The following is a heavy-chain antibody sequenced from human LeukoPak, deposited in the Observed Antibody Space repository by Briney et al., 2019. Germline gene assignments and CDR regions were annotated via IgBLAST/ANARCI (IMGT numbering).Heavy chain of an antibody. CDR1: GFTVSSNY. D-gene: IGHD3-22*01. CDR3: ARANGPRNHYDSSGYWFSNYYYYGMDV. V-gene: IGHV3-66*02. CDR2: IYSGGST. J-gene: IGHJ6*02. Sequence: PGGSLRLSCAASGFTVSSNYMSWVRQAPGKGLEWVSVIYSGGSTYYADSVKGRFTISRDNSKNTLYLQMNSLRAEDTAVYYCARANGPRNHYDSSGYWFSNYYYYGMDVWGPGTTVTV.